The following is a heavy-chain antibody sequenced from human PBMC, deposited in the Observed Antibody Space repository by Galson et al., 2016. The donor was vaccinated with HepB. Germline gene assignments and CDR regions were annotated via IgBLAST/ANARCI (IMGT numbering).Heavy chain of an antibody. V-gene: IGHV1-2*04. CDR3: ARIGRGSSNLEY. J-gene: IGHJ4*02. D-gene: IGHD1-1*01. Sequence: SVKVSCKASGYTFTGYYIHWVRQAPGQGLEWMGWINPDSGATNYAQKLQAWVTMTRDTSINTAYMELSSLRSDDTAVYYCARIGRGSSNLEYWGQGTLVTVSS. CDR1: GYTFTGYY. CDR2: INPDSGAT.